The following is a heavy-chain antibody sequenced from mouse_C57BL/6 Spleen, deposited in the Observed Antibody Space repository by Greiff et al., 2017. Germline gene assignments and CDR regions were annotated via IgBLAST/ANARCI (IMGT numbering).Heavy chain of an antibody. Sequence: VQLQQSGAELVRPGASVTLSCKASGYTFTDYEMHWVKQTPVHGLEWIGAIDPETGGTAYNQKFKGKAILTADKSSSTAYMELRSLTSEDSAVYYCTRKGAAYYSNYGWYFDVWGTGTTVTVSS. D-gene: IGHD2-5*01. V-gene: IGHV1-15*01. CDR1: GYTFTDYE. CDR2: IDPETGGT. J-gene: IGHJ1*03. CDR3: TRKGAAYYSNYGWYFDV.